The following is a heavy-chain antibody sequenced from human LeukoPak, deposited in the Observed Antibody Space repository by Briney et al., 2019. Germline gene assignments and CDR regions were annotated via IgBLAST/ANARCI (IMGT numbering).Heavy chain of an antibody. J-gene: IGHJ4*02. CDR1: GYTFTSYA. D-gene: IGHD4-23*01. V-gene: IGHV1-3*01. Sequence: ASVKVSFTASGYTFTSYAMHWVRQAPGQRLEWMGWINAGNGNTKYSQKFQGRVTITRDTSASTAYMELSSLRSEDTAVYYCARDRDYGGNGIFDYWGQGTLVTVSS. CDR2: INAGNGNT. CDR3: ARDRDYGGNGIFDY.